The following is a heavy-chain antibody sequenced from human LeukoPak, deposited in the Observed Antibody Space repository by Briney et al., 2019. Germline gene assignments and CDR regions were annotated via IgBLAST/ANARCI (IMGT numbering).Heavy chain of an antibody. CDR2: INHSGST. J-gene: IGHJ5*02. D-gene: IGHD2-15*01. CDR1: GGSFSGYY. Sequence: SETLSLTCAVYGGSFSGYYWSRIRQPPGKGLEWIAEINHSGSTSYNPSLKSRVTISVDTSKNQFSLKLSSVTAADTAVYYCARSNRVAPNERFDPWGQGTLVTVSS. V-gene: IGHV4-34*01. CDR3: ARSNRVAPNERFDP.